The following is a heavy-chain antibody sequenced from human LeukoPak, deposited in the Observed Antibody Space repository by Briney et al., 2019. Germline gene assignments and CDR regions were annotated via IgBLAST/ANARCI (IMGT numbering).Heavy chain of an antibody. D-gene: IGHD2-15*01. CDR2: INRDGGLT. CDR3: ARYPRYCSGGSCRTVYGMDV. J-gene: IGHJ6*02. CDR1: GFTFSENW. V-gene: IGHV3-74*01. Sequence: GGSVRLSCVASGFTFSENWMHWVRQAPGKGLAWVSHINRDGGLTNYADSVKGRFTISRDNAKNSLYLQMNSLRAEDTAVYYCARYPRYCSGGSCRTVYGMDVWGQGTTVTVSS.